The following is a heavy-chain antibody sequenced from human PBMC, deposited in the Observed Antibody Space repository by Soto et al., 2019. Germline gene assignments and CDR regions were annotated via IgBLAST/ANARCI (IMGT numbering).Heavy chain of an antibody. V-gene: IGHV4-31*03. J-gene: IGHJ4*02. CDR2: IYYTGST. D-gene: IGHD3-10*01. CDR3: ARGREEAGGPFDY. CDR1: GASISSGNYY. Sequence: QVQLQESGPGLVKPSQTLSLTCSISGASISSGNYYWSWIRQHPGKGLEWIGYIYYTGSTYYNPSHRSRITISEDMSKNHFSLRLSSVTAADTAVYYCARGREEAGGPFDYWGQGTLVTVSS.